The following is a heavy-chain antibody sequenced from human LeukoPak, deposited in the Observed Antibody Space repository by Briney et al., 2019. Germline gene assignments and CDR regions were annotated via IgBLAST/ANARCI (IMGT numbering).Heavy chain of an antibody. CDR1: GGSISTYY. D-gene: IGHD5-24*01. J-gene: IGHJ4*02. CDR3: ARQVATIYAAIDY. V-gene: IGHV4-59*08. Sequence: SETLSLTCTVSGGSISTYYWSWIRQPPGKRLEWIGYMYYSGSMNYNPSLKSRVTMSVDTSKNQFSLNLTSVTAADTAVYYCARQVATIYAAIDYWGQGTLVTVSS. CDR2: MYYSGSM.